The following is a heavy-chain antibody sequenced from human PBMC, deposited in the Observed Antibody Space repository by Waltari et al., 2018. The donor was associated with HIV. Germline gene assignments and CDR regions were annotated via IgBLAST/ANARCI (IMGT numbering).Heavy chain of an antibody. Sequence: QVQLQESGPGLVKPSETLSLTCGVSGYSISSGYYWGWIRQTPGKGLEWIWTIFHTGSTFSNPSLKSRISMSLDTSKNQFSLSLYSLTAADTAVYYCARERGHCIGAACDGWFDPWGQGTLVTVSS. CDR2: IFHTGST. CDR1: GYSISSGYY. J-gene: IGHJ5*02. V-gene: IGHV4-38-2*02. CDR3: ARERGHCIGAACDGWFDP. D-gene: IGHD2-15*01.